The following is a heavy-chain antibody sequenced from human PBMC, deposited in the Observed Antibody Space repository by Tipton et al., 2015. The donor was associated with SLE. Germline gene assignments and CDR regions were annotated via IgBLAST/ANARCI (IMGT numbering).Heavy chain of an antibody. J-gene: IGHJ6*02. D-gene: IGHD3-10*01. V-gene: IGHV3-43D*03. CDR3: AKDGMVRVHSRGYYYGMDV. Sequence: SLRLSCAASGFTFDDYAMHWVRQAPGKGLEWVSLISWDGGSTYYADSVKGRFTISRDNSKNSLYLRMNSLRAEDTALYYCAKDGMVRVHSRGYYYGMDVWGQGTSVAVSS. CDR2: ISWDGGST. CDR1: GFTFDDYA.